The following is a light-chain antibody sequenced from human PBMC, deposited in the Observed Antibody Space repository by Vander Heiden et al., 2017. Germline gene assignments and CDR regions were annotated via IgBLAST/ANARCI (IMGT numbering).Light chain of an antibody. CDR1: QSLSSW. CDR3: QKYSRYST. CDR2: KAS. J-gene: IGKJ1*01. Sequence: DIQLTQSPSTLSASVGDRVTITCRSRQSLSSWLAWYLLKPRKAAKVLIYKASTLESGVPSRFSGNGSGTEFTLTISSLEPDDFATYYCQKYSRYSTFGQGTKVEIK. V-gene: IGKV1-5*03.